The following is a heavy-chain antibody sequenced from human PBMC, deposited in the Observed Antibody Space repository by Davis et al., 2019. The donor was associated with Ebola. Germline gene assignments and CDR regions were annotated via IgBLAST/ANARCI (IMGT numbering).Heavy chain of an antibody. CDR1: GGTFSSYA. CDR2: IIPILGIA. V-gene: IGHV1-69*04. J-gene: IGHJ4*01. D-gene: IGHD2-8*02. CDR3: ARLGYCTGGVCYFSDY. Sequence: AASVKVSCKASGGTFSSYAISWVRQAPGQGLEWMGRIIPILGIANYAQKLQGRVTMTTDTSTSTAYMELRSLRSDDTAVYYCARLGYCTGGVCYFSDYWGQEPWSPSPQ.